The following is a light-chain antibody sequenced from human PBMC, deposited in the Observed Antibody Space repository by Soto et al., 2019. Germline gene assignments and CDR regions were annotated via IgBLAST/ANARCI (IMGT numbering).Light chain of an antibody. V-gene: IGKV3-15*01. CDR3: QQDDKWPLP. J-gene: IGKJ3*01. CDR2: GAS. CDR1: QSISTN. Sequence: TLSVSPGQRASLSCRPSQSISTNLAWYQQKPGQAPRLLIYGASTRATGIPARFSGSGSGTEFTLTISSPQSEDFAGYYCQQDDKWPLPFGPGTKMDI.